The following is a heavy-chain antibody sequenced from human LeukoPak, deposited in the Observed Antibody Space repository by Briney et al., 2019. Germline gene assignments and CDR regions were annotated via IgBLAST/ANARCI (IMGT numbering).Heavy chain of an antibody. V-gene: IGHV4-34*01. CDR2: INHSGST. D-gene: IGHD3-10*01. CDR1: GFTFSSYA. Sequence: GSLRLSCAASGFTFSSYAMSWIRQPPGKGLEWIGEINHSGSTNYNPSLKSRVTISVDTSKNQFSLKLSSVTAADTAVYYCARGLVLLWFGESHYFDYWGQGTLVTVSS. J-gene: IGHJ4*02. CDR3: ARGLVLLWFGESHYFDY.